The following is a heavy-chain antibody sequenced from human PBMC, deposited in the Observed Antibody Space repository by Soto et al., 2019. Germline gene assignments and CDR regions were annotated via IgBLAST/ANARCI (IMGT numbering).Heavy chain of an antibody. Sequence: QITLKESGPTLVKPTQTLTLTCTFSGFSLSTSGVGVGWIRQPPGKALEWLALIYWDDDKRYSPSLKSRLTNTKDTSKNQVFLTMTHMDAVDTATYYCARAHADGYSDYASNWFDPWGQGTLVTVSS. V-gene: IGHV2-5*02. J-gene: IGHJ5*02. CDR2: IYWDDDK. CDR1: GFSLSTSGVG. CDR3: ARAHADGYSDYASNWFDP. D-gene: IGHD4-17*01.